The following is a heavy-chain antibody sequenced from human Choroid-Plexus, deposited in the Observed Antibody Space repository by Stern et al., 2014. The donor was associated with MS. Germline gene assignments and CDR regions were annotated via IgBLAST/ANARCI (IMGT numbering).Heavy chain of an antibody. D-gene: IGHD2/OR15-2a*01. CDR3: AKDRQYLTYFFDH. V-gene: IGHV3-30*18. Sequence: VQLVESGGGVVKPGRPLRLSCVASGFPFGSCAMHWVRQAPGKGLEWVAGVSYGGSNKYYADSVKGRFTISRDNSQNTLYMQMSSLRPEDTAVYYCAKDRQYLTYFFDHWGQGSLVTVSS. J-gene: IGHJ5*02. CDR1: GFPFGSCA. CDR2: VSYGGSNK.